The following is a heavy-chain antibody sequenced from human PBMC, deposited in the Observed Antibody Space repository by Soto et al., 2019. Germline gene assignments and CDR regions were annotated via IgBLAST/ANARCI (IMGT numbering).Heavy chain of an antibody. CDR1: GYSFTSYW. CDR3: ARVKYCSGGSCLYYFDY. D-gene: IGHD2-15*01. Sequence: PGESLKISCKGSGYSFTSYWIGWVRQMPGKGLEWMGIIYPGDSDTRYSPSFQGQVTISADKSISTAYLQWSSLKASDTAMYYCARVKYCSGGSCLYYFDYWGQGTLVTVS. J-gene: IGHJ4*02. V-gene: IGHV5-51*01. CDR2: IYPGDSDT.